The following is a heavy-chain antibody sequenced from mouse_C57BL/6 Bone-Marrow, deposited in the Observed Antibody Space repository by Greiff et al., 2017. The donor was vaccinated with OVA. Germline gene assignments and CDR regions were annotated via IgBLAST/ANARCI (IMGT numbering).Heavy chain of an antibody. CDR2: IDPEDGDT. Sequence: VQLKQSGAELVRPGASVKLSCTASGFNIKDYYMHWVKQRPEQGLEWIGRIDPEDGDTEYAPKFQGKATMTADTSSNTAYLQLSSLTSEDTAVYYCTTLAYYDYEYYAMDYWGQGTSVTVSS. CDR3: TTLAYYDYEYYAMDY. J-gene: IGHJ4*01. D-gene: IGHD2-4*01. CDR1: GFNIKDYY. V-gene: IGHV14-1*01.